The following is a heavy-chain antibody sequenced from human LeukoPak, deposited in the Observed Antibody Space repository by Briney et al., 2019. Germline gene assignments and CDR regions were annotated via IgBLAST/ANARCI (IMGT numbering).Heavy chain of an antibody. Sequence: GRSLRLSYAASGFTFSSYAMHWVRQAPGKGLEWVAVISYDGSNKYYADSVKGRFTISRDNSKNTLYLQMNSLRAEDTAVYYCAREIPQPYGGNLDGYFDYWGQGTLVTVSS. J-gene: IGHJ4*02. CDR1: GFTFSSYA. CDR2: ISYDGSNK. D-gene: IGHD4-23*01. V-gene: IGHV3-30-3*01. CDR3: AREIPQPYGGNLDGYFDY.